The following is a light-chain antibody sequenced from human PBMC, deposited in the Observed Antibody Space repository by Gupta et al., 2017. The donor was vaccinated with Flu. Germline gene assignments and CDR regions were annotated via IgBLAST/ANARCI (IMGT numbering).Light chain of an antibody. V-gene: IGKV1-5*03. J-gene: IGKJ1*01. CDR1: PSINTW. CDR3: QQYQSYPIT. CDR2: KAS. Sequence: PSILSASVGDKVTITCRASPSINTWLAWYQQKSGKAPTVLIYKASTLKSGVPSRFSGSGSGTEFTLTISGLQPDDFATYYCQQYQSYPITFGQGTKVEI.